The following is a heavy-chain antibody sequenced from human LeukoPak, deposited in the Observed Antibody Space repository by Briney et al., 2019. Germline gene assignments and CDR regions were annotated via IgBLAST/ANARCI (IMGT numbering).Heavy chain of an antibody. D-gene: IGHD3-22*01. V-gene: IGHV1-2*06. J-gene: IGHJ6*02. CDR3: ARAPLITDYGMDV. CDR2: INPNSGGT. CDR1: GYTFTGYY. Sequence: ASVKVSCKAFGYTFTGYYMHWVRQAPGQGLEWMGRINPNSGGTNYAQKFQGRVTMTRDTSISTAYMELSRLRSDDTAVYYCARAPLITDYGMDVWGQGTTVTVSS.